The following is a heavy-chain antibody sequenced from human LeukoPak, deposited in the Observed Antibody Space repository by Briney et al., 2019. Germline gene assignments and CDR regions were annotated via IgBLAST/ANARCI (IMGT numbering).Heavy chain of an antibody. D-gene: IGHD1-26*01. V-gene: IGHV3-23*01. Sequence: PGGSLRLSCAASGFTFSDYYMSWIRQAPGKGLEWVSTIDDGGGKTYYADSVKGRFTISRDNSKNTLYLQMNSLRAEDTAIYYCAKSGIVGATFRMDYWGQGTLVTVSS. CDR1: GFTFSDYY. CDR2: IDDGGGKT. J-gene: IGHJ4*02. CDR3: AKSGIVGATFRMDY.